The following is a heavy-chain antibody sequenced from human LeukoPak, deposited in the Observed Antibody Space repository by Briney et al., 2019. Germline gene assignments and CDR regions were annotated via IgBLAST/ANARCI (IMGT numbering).Heavy chain of an antibody. D-gene: IGHD2-2*02. J-gene: IGHJ4*02. CDR2: IKSKTDGGTT. V-gene: IGHV3-15*01. Sequence: GGSLRLPCAASGFTFSNAWMSWVRQAPGKGLEWVGRIKSKTDGGTTDYAAPVKGRFTISRDDSKNTLYLQMNSLKTEDTAVYYCTTDTFRVVVVPAAIPDYWGQGTLVTVSS. CDR1: GFTFSNAW. CDR3: TTDTFRVVVVPAAIPDY.